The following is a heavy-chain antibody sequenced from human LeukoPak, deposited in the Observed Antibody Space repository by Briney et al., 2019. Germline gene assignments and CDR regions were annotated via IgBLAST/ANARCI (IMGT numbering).Heavy chain of an antibody. CDR1: AYTFTSYD. J-gene: IGHJ4*02. V-gene: IGHV1-8*01. Sequence: ASVKVSCKASAYTFTSYDINWVRQATGQGLEWMGWMNPNSGNTGYAQKFQGRVTMTRNTSISTAYMELSSLRSEDTAVYYCARGRGWRYCSGGSCYGKDYWGQGTLVTVSS. D-gene: IGHD2-15*01. CDR2: MNPNSGNT. CDR3: ARGRGWRYCSGGSCYGKDY.